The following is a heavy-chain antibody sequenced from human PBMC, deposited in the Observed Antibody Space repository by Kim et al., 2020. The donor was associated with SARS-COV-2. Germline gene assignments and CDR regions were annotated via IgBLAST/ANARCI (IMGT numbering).Heavy chain of an antibody. CDR3: AREWKKWPENYFDY. CDR1: GFTFRDYA. D-gene: IGHD3-3*01. Sequence: GGSLRLSCAGSGFTFRDYAMSWVRRTPRTGLQWVAAISPSDGSTYYTDSVRGRFTISRDNSKNTLYLQINSLRAEDTAVYYCAREWKKWPENYFDYWGQGMLVTVSS. J-gene: IGHJ4*02. CDR2: ISPSDGST. V-gene: IGHV3-23*01.